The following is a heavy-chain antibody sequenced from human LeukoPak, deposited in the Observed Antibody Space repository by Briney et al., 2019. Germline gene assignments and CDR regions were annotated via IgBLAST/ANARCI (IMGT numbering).Heavy chain of an antibody. V-gene: IGHV3-21*01. J-gene: IGHJ4*02. Sequence: GGSLRLSCAASGFTFSSYSMNWVRQAPGKGPEWVSSISSSSSYIYYADSVKGRFTISRDNAKNSLYLQMNSLRAEDTAVYYCARDRGERYCSSTSCDYDILTGYYLFDYWGQGTLVTVSS. CDR3: ARDRGERYCSSTSCDYDILTGYYLFDY. CDR1: GFTFSSYS. CDR2: ISSSSSYI. D-gene: IGHD3-9*01.